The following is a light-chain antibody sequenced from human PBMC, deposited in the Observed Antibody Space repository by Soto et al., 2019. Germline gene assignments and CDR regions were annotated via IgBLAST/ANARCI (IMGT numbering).Light chain of an antibody. Sequence: EIVMTQSPGTLSLSPGGRAALSCRASQSVINNLAWCEQQPGQAPRLLIFYASTRATGIPARFSGSGSGTEFTLTISSLQSADVAVYYCQQYYTWPRGTFGQGTKVEV. CDR1: QSVINN. V-gene: IGKV3-15*01. CDR2: YAS. CDR3: QQYYTWPRGT. J-gene: IGKJ1*01.